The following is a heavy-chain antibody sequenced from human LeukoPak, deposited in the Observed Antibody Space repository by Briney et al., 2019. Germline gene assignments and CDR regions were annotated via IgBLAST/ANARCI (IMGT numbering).Heavy chain of an antibody. V-gene: IGHV3-7*03. CDR3: ARGGSGWPPLPDY. D-gene: IGHD6-19*01. J-gene: IGHJ4*02. Sequence: QPGGSLRLSCAASGFTFSRYWMNWVRQAPGKGLEWVANINQDGGQKDYVDSVKGRFTISRDNAKNSLYLQMNSLRAEDTAVYYCARGGSGWPPLPDYWGQGTLVTVSS. CDR2: INQDGGQK. CDR1: GFTFSRYW.